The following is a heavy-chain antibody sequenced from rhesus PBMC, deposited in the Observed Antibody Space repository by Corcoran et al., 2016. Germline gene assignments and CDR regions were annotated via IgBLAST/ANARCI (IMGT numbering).Heavy chain of an antibody. V-gene: IGHV4-80*01. CDR2: INGNSGHT. J-gene: IGHJ6*01. D-gene: IGHD2-39*01. CDR1: GASISSYW. CDR3: ASYCSRGVCYDGLDS. Sequence: QVQLQESGPGLVKPSETLSLTCAVSGASISSYWWNWIRQPPGKGLEWIGEINGNSGHTNHNPSLKSRVTISKDASKTQFSLKLSSVPAADTAVYYCASYCSRGVCYDGLDSWGQGVVVTVSS.